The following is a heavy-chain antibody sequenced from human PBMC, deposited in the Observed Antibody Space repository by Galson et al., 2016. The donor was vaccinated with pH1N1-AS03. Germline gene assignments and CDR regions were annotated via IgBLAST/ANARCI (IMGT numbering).Heavy chain of an antibody. J-gene: IGHJ4*02. Sequence: SLRLSCAVSGFTFSTYWMSWVRQAPGKGLEWVANIKPDGSEEYYVDSVKGRFTISRDNAKNSLFLQMNSLGPEDTAVYYCARDHNWNGYWGQGTLVTVSS. CDR3: ARDHNWNGY. V-gene: IGHV3-7*03. CDR2: IKPDGSEE. CDR1: GFTFSTYW. D-gene: IGHD1-20*01.